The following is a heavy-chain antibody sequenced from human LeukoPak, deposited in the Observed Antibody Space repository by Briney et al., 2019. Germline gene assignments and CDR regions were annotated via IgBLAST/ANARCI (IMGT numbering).Heavy chain of an antibody. D-gene: IGHD3-10*01. Sequence: PSETLSLTCTVSGGSISGYYWSWIRQAPGKGLEWIGYIHYTGRTNYNPSLMSRATMSVDTSKNQFSLKLTSVTAADTAIYYCARVGEWKDLVYWGQGTLVTVSS. CDR1: GGSISGYY. V-gene: IGHV4-59*12. CDR3: ARVGEWKDLVY. CDR2: IHYTGRT. J-gene: IGHJ4*02.